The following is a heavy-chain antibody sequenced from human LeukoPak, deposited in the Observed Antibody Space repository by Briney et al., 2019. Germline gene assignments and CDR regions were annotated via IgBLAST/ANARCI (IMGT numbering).Heavy chain of an antibody. D-gene: IGHD6-19*01. J-gene: IGHJ6*02. CDR1: GFTFSSYW. Sequence: AGGSLRLSCAASGFTFSSYWMSWVRQAPGKGLEWVANIKQDGSEKYYVDSVKGRFTISRDNAKNSLYLQMNSLRAEDTAVYYCARVPVAGRFYYYYYGMDVWGQGTTVTVSS. CDR3: ARVPVAGRFYYYYYGMDV. V-gene: IGHV3-7*01. CDR2: IKQDGSEK.